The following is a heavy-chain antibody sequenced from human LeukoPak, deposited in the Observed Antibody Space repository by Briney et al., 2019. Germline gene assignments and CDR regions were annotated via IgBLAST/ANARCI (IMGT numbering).Heavy chain of an antibody. Sequence: LPGGSLRLSCAASGFTFSSYWMSWVRQAPGKGLEWVANIKQDGSEKYYVDSVKGRFTISRDNAKNSLYLQMNSLRAEDTAVYYCASYYYDSSGYYNRDYYYYMDVWGKGTTVTISS. V-gene: IGHV3-7*01. CDR3: ASYYYDSSGYYNRDYYYYMDV. CDR1: GFTFSSYW. D-gene: IGHD3-22*01. CDR2: IKQDGSEK. J-gene: IGHJ6*03.